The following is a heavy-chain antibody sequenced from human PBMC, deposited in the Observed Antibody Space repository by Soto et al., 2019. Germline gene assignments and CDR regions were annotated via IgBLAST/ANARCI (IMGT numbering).Heavy chain of an antibody. D-gene: IGHD5-12*01. V-gene: IGHV3-30*18. CDR2: ISFEGSNK. CDR3: AKGCGRLVADRFFDY. Sequence: WGSLRLSCTASGFNFSEHAMHWVRQAPGKGLEWLAIISFEGSNKYSANSVKGRFTISSDTAKNMLYLQITDLRPDATAVYYFAKGCGRLVADRFFDYWGQGTPVTVSS. CDR1: GFNFSEHA. J-gene: IGHJ4*02.